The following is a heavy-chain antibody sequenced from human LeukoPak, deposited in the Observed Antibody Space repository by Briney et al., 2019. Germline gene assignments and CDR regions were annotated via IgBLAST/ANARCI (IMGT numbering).Heavy chain of an antibody. CDR1: GDSVSSSSAA. Sequence: SQTLSLTCAISGDSVSSSSAAWSWIRQSPSRGLEWLGRTYFRSKWYNEYAVLVKSRVSIKPDTSKNLFSLQLTSVTPEDTAVYYCARTLSGSTSCFDYWGQGTLVTVPS. CDR3: ARTLSGSTSCFDY. V-gene: IGHV6-1*01. D-gene: IGHD1-26*01. CDR2: TYFRSKWYN. J-gene: IGHJ4*02.